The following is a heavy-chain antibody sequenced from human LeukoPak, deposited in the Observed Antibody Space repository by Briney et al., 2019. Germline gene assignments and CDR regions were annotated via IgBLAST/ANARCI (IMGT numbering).Heavy chain of an antibody. CDR1: GYSFVGYF. D-gene: IGHD3-3*01. Sequence: GASVKVSCKTSGYSFVGYFIHWVRQAPGQGLQWMGRINPNSGGTEYEPSFQGRVTITRDTAISTAYMELSRLRSDDTAVYYCARGHRNVGLRFLEWLPGDYWGQGTLVTVSS. V-gene: IGHV1-2*06. CDR2: INPNSGGT. J-gene: IGHJ4*02. CDR3: ARGHRNVGLRFLEWLPGDY.